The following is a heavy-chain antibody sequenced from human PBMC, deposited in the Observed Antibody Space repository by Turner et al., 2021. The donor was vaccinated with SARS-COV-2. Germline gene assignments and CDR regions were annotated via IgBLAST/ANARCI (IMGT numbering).Heavy chain of an antibody. CDR2: IKQDGSEK. D-gene: IGHD5-12*01. V-gene: IGHV3-7*01. CDR3: ARVEMATISFDY. Sequence: EVQLVESGGGLVQPGGALSPSCAASGVTFSSFWMSWVRQAPGKGLEWVANIKQDGSEKYYVDSVKGRFTISRDNAQNSLYLQMNSLRAEDTAVYYCARVEMATISFDYWGQGTLVTVSS. J-gene: IGHJ4*02. CDR1: GVTFSSFW.